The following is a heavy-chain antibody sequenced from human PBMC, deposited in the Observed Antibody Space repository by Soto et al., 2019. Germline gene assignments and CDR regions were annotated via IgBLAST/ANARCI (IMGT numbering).Heavy chain of an antibody. Sequence: GGSLRLSCAASRFTFPVYPIHWVRQAPGKGPEWVAVISSDGRDKKYADSVRGRFTISRDNSKNTLYLQMNSLRAEDTAVYYCARDRKIAEADYYFDYWGQGTLVTVSS. J-gene: IGHJ4*02. D-gene: IGHD6-13*01. CDR1: RFTFPVYP. CDR2: ISSDGRDK. V-gene: IGHV3-30-3*01. CDR3: ARDRKIAEADYYFDY.